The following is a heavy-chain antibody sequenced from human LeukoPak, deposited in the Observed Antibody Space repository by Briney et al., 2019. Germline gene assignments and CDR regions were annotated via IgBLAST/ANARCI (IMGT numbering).Heavy chain of an antibody. CDR3: ARRLSRDAFDI. V-gene: IGHV4-59*11. J-gene: IGHJ3*02. CDR2: IYYSGST. CDR1: GGSISSHY. Sequence: SETLSLTCTVSGGSISSHYWSWIRQPPGKGLEWIGYIYYSGSTNYNPSLKSRVTISVDTSKNQFSLKLSSVTAADTAVYYCARRLSRDAFDIWGQGTMVTVSS.